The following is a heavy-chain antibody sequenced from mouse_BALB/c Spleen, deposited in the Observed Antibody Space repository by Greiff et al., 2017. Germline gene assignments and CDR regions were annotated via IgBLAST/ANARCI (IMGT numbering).Heavy chain of an antibody. Sequence: VKLMESGPGLVAPSQSLSITCTVSGFSLTSYGVHWVRQPPGKGLEWLGVIWAGGSTSYNSALMSRLSISKDNSKSQVFLKMNSLQTDDTAMYYCARDELLRDYYAMDYWGQGTSVTVSS. CDR2: IWAGGST. D-gene: IGHD1-1*01. CDR3: ARDELLRDYYAMDY. J-gene: IGHJ4*01. CDR1: GFSLTSYG. V-gene: IGHV2-9*02.